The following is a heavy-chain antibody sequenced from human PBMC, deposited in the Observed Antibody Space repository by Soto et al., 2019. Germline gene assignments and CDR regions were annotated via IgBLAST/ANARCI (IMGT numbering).Heavy chain of an antibody. CDR3: ARSLPRSSSWYDRENCFDP. Sequence: QVQLVQSGAEVKKPGASVKVSCKASGYTFTSYDINWVRQATGQGLEWMGWMNPNSGNTGYAQKFQGRVTMTRNTSISTAYMELSSLRSEDTAVYYCARSLPRSSSWYDRENCFDPWGQGTLVTVSS. V-gene: IGHV1-8*01. CDR2: MNPNSGNT. CDR1: GYTFTSYD. J-gene: IGHJ5*02. D-gene: IGHD6-13*01.